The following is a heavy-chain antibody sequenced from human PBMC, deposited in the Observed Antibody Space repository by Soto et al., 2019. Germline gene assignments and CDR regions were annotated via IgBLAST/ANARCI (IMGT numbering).Heavy chain of an antibody. CDR3: ANLSPILEPQPPLRYYYYGMDV. D-gene: IGHD3-3*01. V-gene: IGHV3-30*18. Sequence: PGGSLRLSCAASGFTFSSYGMHWVRQAPGKGLEWVAVRSYDGSNKYYADSVKGRFTISRDNSKNTLYLQMNSLRAEDTAVYYCANLSPILEPQPPLRYYYYGMDVWGQGTTVTVSS. CDR1: GFTFSSYG. CDR2: RSYDGSNK. J-gene: IGHJ6*02.